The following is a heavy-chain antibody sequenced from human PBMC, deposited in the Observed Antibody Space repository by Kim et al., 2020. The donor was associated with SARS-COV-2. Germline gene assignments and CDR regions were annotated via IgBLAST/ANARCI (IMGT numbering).Heavy chain of an antibody. V-gene: IGHV3-30*02. CDR3: AKLGYSDYYYYYGMDV. Sequence: SVMGRFTISRDNSKNTLYLQMNSLRAEDTAVYYCAKLGYSDYYYYYGMDVWGQGTTVTVSS. J-gene: IGHJ6*02. D-gene: IGHD5-18*01.